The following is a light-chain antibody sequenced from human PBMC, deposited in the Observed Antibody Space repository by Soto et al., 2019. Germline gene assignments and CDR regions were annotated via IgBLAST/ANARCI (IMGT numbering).Light chain of an antibody. CDR2: AAS. CDR1: QSVSNN. V-gene: IGKV3-15*01. Sequence: EVVMTQSPATLSVSPGERATLSCRASQSVSNNLAWYQQKPGQAPGLLIYAASTRATGIPARFSGSGSGTEFTLTNSSLQAEDFAVYYCQQYNNWAPWTFGQGTKVEIK. J-gene: IGKJ1*01. CDR3: QQYNNWAPWT.